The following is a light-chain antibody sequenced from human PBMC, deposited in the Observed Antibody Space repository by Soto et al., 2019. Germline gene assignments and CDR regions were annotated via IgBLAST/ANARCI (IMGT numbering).Light chain of an antibody. CDR2: GAS. CDR1: QGISSY. J-gene: IGKJ1*01. CDR3: QQYNIHWT. Sequence: IELAHSPSCLSAPLFALVTIPCRASQGISSYLGWYQQKPGKAPKLLIYGASTLQSGVPSRFSGSGSGTEFTLTISSLQPDDFATYYCQQYNIHWTFGQGTKVDTK. V-gene: IGKV1-9*01.